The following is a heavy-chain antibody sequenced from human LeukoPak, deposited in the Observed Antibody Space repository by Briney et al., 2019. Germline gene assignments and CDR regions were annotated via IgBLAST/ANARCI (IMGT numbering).Heavy chain of an antibody. D-gene: IGHD1-1*01. J-gene: IGHJ5*01. V-gene: IGHV1-69*06. CDR2: IMPMLGKA. CDR3: ARGGXXXXXWXXXTXXTVSXXXXKGPXXLRS. CDR1: GGTFSSYD. Sequence: GASVKVSCKASGGTFSSYDISWVRQAPGQGLEWMGGIMPMLGKANYAQKFQGRVTTTADKATSTAYMELSSLRAEDTAVYYCARGGXXXXXWXXXTXXTVSXXXXKGPXXLRSW.